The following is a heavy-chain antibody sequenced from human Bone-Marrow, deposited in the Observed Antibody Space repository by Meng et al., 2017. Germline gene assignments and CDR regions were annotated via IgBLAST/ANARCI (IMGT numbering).Heavy chain of an antibody. D-gene: IGHD1-1*01. CDR2: ISGSGGST. CDR1: GFTFSSYA. CDR3: ARDRKLERLDSKVFALLGDAFDI. V-gene: IGHV3-23*01. Sequence: GESLKISCAASGFTFSSYAMSWVRQAPGKGLEWVSAISGSGGSTYYADSVKGRFTISRDNSKNTLYLQMNSLRAEDTAVYYCARDRKLERLDSKVFALLGDAFDIWGQGTMVTVSS. J-gene: IGHJ3*02.